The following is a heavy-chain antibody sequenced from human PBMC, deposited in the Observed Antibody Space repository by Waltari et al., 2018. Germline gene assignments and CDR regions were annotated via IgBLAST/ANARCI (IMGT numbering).Heavy chain of an antibody. CDR2: ISSSGSTI. Sequence: EVQLVESGGGLVQPGGSLRLSCAASGFTFSSYAMNWVRQAPGKGLEWVSYISSSGSTIYYADSVKGRFTISRDNAKNSLYLQMNSLRAEDTAVYYCARDLTVTPYYYYGMDVWGQGTTVTVSS. CDR1: GFTFSSYA. V-gene: IGHV3-48*03. D-gene: IGHD4-4*01. J-gene: IGHJ6*02. CDR3: ARDLTVTPYYYYGMDV.